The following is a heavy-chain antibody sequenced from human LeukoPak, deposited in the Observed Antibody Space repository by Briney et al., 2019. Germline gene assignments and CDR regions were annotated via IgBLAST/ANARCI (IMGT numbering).Heavy chain of an antibody. Sequence: ASVKVSCKASGYTFTSYAISWVRQAPGQGLEWMGWTSAYIGNTHYAQKVQDRVTMTTDTSTSTAYMGQRSLRSADTAVYYCAREGGPTVAAEDYWGQGALVTVSS. J-gene: IGHJ4*02. D-gene: IGHD6-13*01. CDR1: GYTFTSYA. V-gene: IGHV1-18*01. CDR3: AREGGPTVAAEDY. CDR2: TSAYIGNT.